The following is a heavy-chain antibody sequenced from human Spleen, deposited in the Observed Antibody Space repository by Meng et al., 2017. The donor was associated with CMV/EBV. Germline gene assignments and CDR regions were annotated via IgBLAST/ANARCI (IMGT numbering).Heavy chain of an antibody. CDR1: GFTFSSYW. D-gene: IGHD3-3*01. Sequence: GGSLRLSCAASGFTFSSYWMSWVRQAPGKGLEWVANIKQDGSEKYYVDSVKGRFTISRDNAKNSLYLQMNSLRAEDTAVYYCARRNNYDFWSGSDVWGQGTTVTVSS. V-gene: IGHV3-7*01. CDR3: ARRNNYDFWSGSDV. J-gene: IGHJ6*02. CDR2: IKQDGSEK.